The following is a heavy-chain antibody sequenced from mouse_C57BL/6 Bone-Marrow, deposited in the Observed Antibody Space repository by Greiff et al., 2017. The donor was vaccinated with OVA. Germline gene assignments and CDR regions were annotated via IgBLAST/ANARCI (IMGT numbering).Heavy chain of an antibody. V-gene: IGHV5-4*01. CDR2: ISDGGSYT. D-gene: IGHD1-1*01. CDR3: ARERAYYYGSSLDY. Sequence: DVKLVESGGGLVKPGGSLKLSCAASGFTFSSYAMSWVRQTPEKRLEWVATISDGGSYTYYPDNVKGRFTISRDNAKNNLYLQMSHLKSEDTAMYYCARERAYYYGSSLDYWGQGTTLTVSS. CDR1: GFTFSSYA. J-gene: IGHJ2*01.